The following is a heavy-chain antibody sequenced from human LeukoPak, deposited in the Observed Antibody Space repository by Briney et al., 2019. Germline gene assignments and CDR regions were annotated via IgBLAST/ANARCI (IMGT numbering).Heavy chain of an antibody. J-gene: IGHJ4*02. CDR3: ARGGVDTEERGGDY. CDR2: IYHSGST. V-gene: IGHV4-4*02. CDR1: GGSISSSNW. Sequence: SGTLSLTCAVSGGSISSSNWWSWVRQPPGKGLEWIGEIYHSGSTNYNPSLKSRVTISVDTSKNQFSLKLSSVTAADTAVYYCARGGVDTEERGGDYWGQGTLVTVSS. D-gene: IGHD5-18*01.